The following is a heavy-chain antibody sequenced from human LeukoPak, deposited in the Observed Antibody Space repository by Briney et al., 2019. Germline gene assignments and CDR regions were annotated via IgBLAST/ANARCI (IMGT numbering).Heavy chain of an antibody. V-gene: IGHV4-30-2*01. CDR2: IYHSGST. D-gene: IGHD2-15*01. CDR3: ARDRLYCSGGSCYRTHNWFDP. Sequence: SETLSLTCTVSGGSISSGGYYWSWIRQPPGKGLEWIGYIYHSGSTYYNPSLKSRVTISVDTSKNQFSLKLSSVTAADTAVYYCARDRLYCSGGSCYRTHNWFDPWGQGTLVTVSS. CDR1: GGSISSGGYY. J-gene: IGHJ5*02.